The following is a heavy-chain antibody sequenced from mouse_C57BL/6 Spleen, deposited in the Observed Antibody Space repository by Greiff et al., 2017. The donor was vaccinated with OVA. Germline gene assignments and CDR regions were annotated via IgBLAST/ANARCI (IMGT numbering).Heavy chain of an antibody. CDR3: ARAYDYDPDY. D-gene: IGHD2-4*01. CDR2: IYPGDGDT. Sequence: VKLMESGPELVKPGASVKISCKASGYAFSSSWMNWVKQRPGKGLEWIGRIYPGDGDTNYNGKFKGKATLTADKSSSTAYMQLSSLTSEDSAVYFCARAYDYDPDYWGQGTSVTVSS. J-gene: IGHJ4*01. V-gene: IGHV1-82*01. CDR1: GYAFSSSW.